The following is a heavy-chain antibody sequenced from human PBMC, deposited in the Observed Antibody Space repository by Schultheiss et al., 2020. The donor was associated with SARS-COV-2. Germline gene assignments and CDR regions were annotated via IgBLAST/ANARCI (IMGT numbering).Heavy chain of an antibody. V-gene: IGHV3-48*04. J-gene: IGHJ6*02. CDR1: GFTVSSYS. Sequence: GGSLRLSCAASGFTVSSYSMNWVRQAPGKGLEWVSYISSSSSTIYYADSVKGRFTISRDNAKNSLYLQMNSLRAEDTAVYYCARGTGRGLYYYYGMDVWGQGTTVTVSS. CDR3: ARGTGRGLYYYYGMDV. CDR2: ISSSSSTI. D-gene: IGHD3-10*01.